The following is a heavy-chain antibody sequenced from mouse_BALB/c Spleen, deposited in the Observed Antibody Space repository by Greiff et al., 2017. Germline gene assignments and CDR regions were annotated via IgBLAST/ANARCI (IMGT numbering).Heavy chain of an antibody. CDR2: IDPENGNT. CDR3: ARGYPSMDD. D-gene: IGHD2-2*01. Sequence: EVQLQQSGAELVRPGALVKLSCKASGFNIKDYYMHWVKQRPEQGLEWIGWIDPENGNTIYDPKFQGKASITADTSSNTAYLQLSSLTSEDTAVYYCARGYPSMDDWGRGTTVTVSS. CDR1: GFNIKDYY. V-gene: IGHV14-1*02. J-gene: IGHJ4*01.